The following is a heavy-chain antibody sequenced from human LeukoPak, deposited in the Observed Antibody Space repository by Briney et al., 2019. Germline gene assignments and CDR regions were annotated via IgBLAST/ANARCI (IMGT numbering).Heavy chain of an antibody. CDR3: ARDHLSAYGGLRADY. V-gene: IGHV3-30*02. D-gene: IGHD4-23*01. CDR1: GFIFNSYG. J-gene: IGHJ4*02. Sequence: GGSLRLSCAASGFIFNSYGMHWVRQAPGKGLEWVAFIRYDGSNKYYADSVKGRFTISRDNAKNSLFLQMNSLRADDTAVYYCARDHLSAYGGLRADYWGQGSLVTVSS. CDR2: IRYDGSNK.